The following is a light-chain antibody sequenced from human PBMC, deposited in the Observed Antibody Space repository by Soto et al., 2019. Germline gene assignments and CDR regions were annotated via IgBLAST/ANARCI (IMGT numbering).Light chain of an antibody. V-gene: IGKV3-20*01. CDR1: QSVSASF. J-gene: IGKJ2*02. Sequence: EIVLTQSPGTLSLSPGERANLSCRASQSVSASFLAWYQQKPGQAPRLLIYGASSRATGIPDRFSGSGSGTDFTLTISRLEPEDAAVYYCQQRGTFGQGTKLEIK. CDR3: QQRGT. CDR2: GAS.